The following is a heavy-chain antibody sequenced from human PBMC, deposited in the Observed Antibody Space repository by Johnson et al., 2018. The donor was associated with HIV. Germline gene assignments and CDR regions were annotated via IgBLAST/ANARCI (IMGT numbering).Heavy chain of an antibody. D-gene: IGHD3-16*01. CDR1: GITINRNY. CDR2: ISSSGSTI. J-gene: IGHJ3*02. Sequence: VQLVESGGGLVQPGGSLRLSCAASGITINRNYMTWVRQAPGKGLEWVSYISSSGSTIYYADSVKGRFTISRDNAKNSLYLQMNSLRAEDTAVYYCARRGRRADDAFDIWGQGTMVTVSS. V-gene: IGHV3-48*04. CDR3: ARRGRRADDAFDI.